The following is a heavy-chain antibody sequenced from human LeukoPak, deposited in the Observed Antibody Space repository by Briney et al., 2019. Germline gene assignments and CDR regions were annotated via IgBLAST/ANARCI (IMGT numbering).Heavy chain of an antibody. V-gene: IGHV3-7*01. D-gene: IGHD3-10*01. CDR1: GFTFSNFW. Sequence: GGSLRLSCAASGFTFSNFWMSWVRQASGKGLEWVANINQDESHIYYVESVKGRFTISRDNAKNSLYLQMNSLRVEDTAVYYCARVPVGGSKVYGINVWGQGTTVTVSS. J-gene: IGHJ6*02. CDR3: ARVPVGGSKVYGINV. CDR2: INQDESHI.